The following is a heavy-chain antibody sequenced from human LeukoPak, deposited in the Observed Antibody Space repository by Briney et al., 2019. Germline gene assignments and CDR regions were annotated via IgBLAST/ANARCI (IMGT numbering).Heavy chain of an antibody. CDR1: GFTFSSYS. V-gene: IGHV3-21*01. J-gene: IGHJ5*02. CDR3: ASHDEYQLLWSNWFDP. Sequence: PGGSLRLSCAASGFTFSSYSMNWVRQAPGKGLEWVSSISSSSSYIYYADSVKGRFTISRDNAKNSLYLQMNSLRAEDTAVYYCASHDEYQLLWSNWFDPWGQGTLVTVSS. D-gene: IGHD2-2*01. CDR2: ISSSSSYI.